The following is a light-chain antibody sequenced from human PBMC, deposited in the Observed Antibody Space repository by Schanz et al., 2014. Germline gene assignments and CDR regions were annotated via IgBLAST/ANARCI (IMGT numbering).Light chain of an antibody. J-gene: IGKJ2*01. CDR3: QQYSDWPGYT. Sequence: PGERATLSCRASQSVTSSLAWYQHKPGQAPRLLIYDASNRATGIPARFSGSGSGTDFTLTISSLEPEDFAVYYCQQYSDWPGYTFGQGTKLEIK. CDR2: DAS. V-gene: IGKV3-11*01. CDR1: QSVTSS.